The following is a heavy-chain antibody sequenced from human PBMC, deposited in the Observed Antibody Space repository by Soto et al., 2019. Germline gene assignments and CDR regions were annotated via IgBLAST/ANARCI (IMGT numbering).Heavy chain of an antibody. Sequence: EVQLLESGGGLVQPGGSLRLSCAASGFTFSSYAMSWVRQAPGKGLEWVSAISGSGGSTYYADSVKGRFTISRDNSKNTLYLQMNSLRAEDTAVYYCAKAKSKNCSSTSCFEFDPWGQGTLVTVSS. CDR3: AKAKSKNCSSTSCFEFDP. CDR2: ISGSGGST. D-gene: IGHD2-2*01. CDR1: GFTFSSYA. J-gene: IGHJ5*02. V-gene: IGHV3-23*01.